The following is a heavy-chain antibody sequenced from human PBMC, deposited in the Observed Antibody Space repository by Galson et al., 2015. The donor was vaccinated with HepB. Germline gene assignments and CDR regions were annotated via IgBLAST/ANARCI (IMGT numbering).Heavy chain of an antibody. D-gene: IGHD3-10*01. Sequence: SVKVSCKASGYTFTSYYMHWVRQAPGQGLEWMGIINPSGGSTSYAQKFQGRVTMTRDTSTSTVYMELSSLRSEDTAVYYCARDLMVMVRGVTGAYWGQGTLVTVSS. V-gene: IGHV1-46*01. CDR3: ARDLMVMVRGVTGAY. CDR1: GYTFTSYY. J-gene: IGHJ4*02. CDR2: INPSGGST.